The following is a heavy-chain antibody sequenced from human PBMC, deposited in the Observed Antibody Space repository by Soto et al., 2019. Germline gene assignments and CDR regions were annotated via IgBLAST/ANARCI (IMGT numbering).Heavy chain of an antibody. CDR2: IYYSGST. CDR3: AREGVPAAAIPPGWFDP. J-gene: IGHJ5*02. D-gene: IGHD2-2*01. CDR1: GCSVSSGSYY. Sequence: SETLSLTCPVSGCSVSSGSYYWSWIRQPPGKGLEWIGYIYYSGSTNYNPSLKSRVTISVDTSKNQFSLKLSSVTAADTAVYYCAREGVPAAAIPPGWFDPWGQGTLVTVSS. V-gene: IGHV4-61*01.